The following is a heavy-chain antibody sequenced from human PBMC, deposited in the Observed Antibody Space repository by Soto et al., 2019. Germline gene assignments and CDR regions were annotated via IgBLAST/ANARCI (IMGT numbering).Heavy chain of an antibody. CDR3: ARGLPKLLRYFDWSLYWFDP. V-gene: IGHV4-34*01. J-gene: IGHJ5*02. Sequence: LSLTCAVYGGSFSGYYWSWIRQPPGKGLEWIGEINHSGSTNYNPSLKSRVTISVDTSKNQFSLKLSSVTAADTAVYYYARGLPKLLRYFDWSLYWFDPWGQGILVTAPQ. D-gene: IGHD3-9*01. CDR1: GGSFSGYY. CDR2: INHSGST.